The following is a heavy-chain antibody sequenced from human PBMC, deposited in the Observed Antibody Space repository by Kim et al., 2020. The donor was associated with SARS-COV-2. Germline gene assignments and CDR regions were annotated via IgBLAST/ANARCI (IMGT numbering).Heavy chain of an antibody. CDR1: GFTFSSYG. J-gene: IGHJ4*02. CDR2: ISFDGSNK. D-gene: IGHD2-15*01. Sequence: GGSLRLSCAASGFTFSSYGMHWVRQAPGKGLEWVAIISFDGSNKYYADSVKGRFTISRDNSKNILYLQMNSLRAEDTAVYYCARDRSGGYSNYFDFWGQGTLVTVSS. CDR3: ARDRSGGYSNYFDF. V-gene: IGHV3-30*03.